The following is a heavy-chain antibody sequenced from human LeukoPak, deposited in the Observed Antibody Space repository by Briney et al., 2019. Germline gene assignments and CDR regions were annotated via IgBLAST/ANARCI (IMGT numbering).Heavy chain of an antibody. CDR1: GFTFSSYW. J-gene: IGHJ6*02. CDR3: ASLPYYYYYGMDV. Sequence: GGSLRLSCAASGFTFSSYWMSWVRQAPGKGLEGVANIKQDGSEKCYVDSVKGRFTISRDNAKNSLYLQMNSLRAEDTAVYYCASLPYYYYYGMDVWGQGTTVTVSS. CDR2: IKQDGSEK. V-gene: IGHV3-7*01.